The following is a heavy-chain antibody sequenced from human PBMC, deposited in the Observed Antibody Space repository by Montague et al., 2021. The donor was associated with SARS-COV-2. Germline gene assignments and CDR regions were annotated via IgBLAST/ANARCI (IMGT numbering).Heavy chain of an antibody. CDR2: TYPGGDT. Sequence: SETLSLTCIVSGGPISGFYWSWIRQPAGKGLEWLGRTYPGGDTTYEPSLESRVSMSIDTSKNEVSVRLTSVTAADTAVYYCVRGSSNWHFDLWGQGILVTVSS. CDR3: VRGSSNWHFDL. CDR1: GGPISGFY. V-gene: IGHV4-4*07. D-gene: IGHD4-11*01. J-gene: IGHJ4*02.